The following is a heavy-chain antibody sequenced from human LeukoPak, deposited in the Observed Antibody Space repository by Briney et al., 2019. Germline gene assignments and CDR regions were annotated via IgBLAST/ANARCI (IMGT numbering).Heavy chain of an antibody. CDR2: ISWNSGSI. CDR1: GFTLDDYA. J-gene: IGHJ4*02. D-gene: IGHD5-24*01. CDR3: ARGRWLQSGNADY. V-gene: IGHV3-9*01. Sequence: GRSLRLSCAASGFTLDDYAMHWVRQAPGKGLEWVSGISWNSGSIGYADSVKGRFTISRDNAKNSLYLQMNSLRAEDTALYYCARGRWLQSGNADYWGQGTLVTVSS.